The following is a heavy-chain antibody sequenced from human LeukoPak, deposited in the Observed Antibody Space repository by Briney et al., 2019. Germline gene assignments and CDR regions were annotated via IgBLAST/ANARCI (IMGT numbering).Heavy chain of an antibody. CDR1: GFTFTNYA. V-gene: IGHV3-30*09. J-gene: IGHJ4*02. D-gene: IGHD6-19*01. CDR2: VSYDGTDT. Sequence: GGSLRLSCAASGFTFTNYAMNWVRQAPGKGLEWVATVSYDGTDTSYADSVKGRFAIFRDNSKNTLYLQMNSLRAEDTAVYYCARAQGQWLVPGFVVYWGQGTLVTVSS. CDR3: ARAQGQWLVPGFVVY.